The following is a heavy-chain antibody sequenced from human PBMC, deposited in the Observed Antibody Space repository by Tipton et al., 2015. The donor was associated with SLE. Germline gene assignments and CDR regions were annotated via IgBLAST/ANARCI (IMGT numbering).Heavy chain of an antibody. J-gene: IGHJ4*02. Sequence: QLVQSGAEVKKPGASVKVSCKASGYTFTTYGINWVRQAPGQGLEWMGIIIPSAGSTNYAQKFQGRVTMTRDTSTSTVYMELSSLTSEDTAVYFCAREESGGYWDYWGQGILVTVSS. CDR1: GYTFTTYG. CDR3: AREESGGYWDY. CDR2: IIPSAGST. D-gene: IGHD2-15*01. V-gene: IGHV1-46*01.